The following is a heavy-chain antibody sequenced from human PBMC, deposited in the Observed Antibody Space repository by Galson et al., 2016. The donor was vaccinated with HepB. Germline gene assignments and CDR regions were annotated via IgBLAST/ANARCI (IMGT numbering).Heavy chain of an antibody. J-gene: IGHJ6*02. CDR2: IYHSGSA. CDR1: GGSISSSNW. V-gene: IGHV4/OR15-8*01. CDR3: ARRLTVPAARIKDYYGMDV. Sequence: ETLSLTCVVSGGSISSSNWWSWVRQPPGKGLEWIGEIYHSGSANYTPSLKSRVTISVDKSKSQFSLSLNSVTAADTAVYYCARRLTVPAARIKDYYGMDVWGQGTTVTVS. D-gene: IGHD2-2*01.